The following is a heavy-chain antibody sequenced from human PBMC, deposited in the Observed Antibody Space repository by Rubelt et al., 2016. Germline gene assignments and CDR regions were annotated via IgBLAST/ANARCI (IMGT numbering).Heavy chain of an antibody. J-gene: IGHJ4*02. CDR3: AGGDYGDYKGIDY. CDR2: IYYSGGT. D-gene: IGHD4-17*01. CDR1: GGSISSYY. V-gene: IGHV4-59*08. Sequence: QVQLQESGPGLVKPSETLSLTCTVSGGSISSYYWSWIRQPPGKGLEWIGYIYYSGGTTYNPLLKSRVTISVDPSKYQFYLRLSSVTAADTAVYYCAGGDYGDYKGIDYWGQGTLVTVSS.